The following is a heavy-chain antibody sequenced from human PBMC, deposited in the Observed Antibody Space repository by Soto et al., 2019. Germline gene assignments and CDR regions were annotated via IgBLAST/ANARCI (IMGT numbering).Heavy chain of an antibody. D-gene: IGHD2-15*01. CDR2: ISSSSSTI. CDR1: GFTFSSYS. Sequence: PGGSLRLSCAASGFTFSSYSMNWVRQAPGKGLEWVSYISSSSSTIYYADSVKGRFTISRDNAKNSLYLQMNSLRDEDTALYYCAKDGVAAPDRPYYYYYMDVWGKGTTVTVSS. J-gene: IGHJ6*03. V-gene: IGHV3-48*02. CDR3: AKDGVAAPDRPYYYYYMDV.